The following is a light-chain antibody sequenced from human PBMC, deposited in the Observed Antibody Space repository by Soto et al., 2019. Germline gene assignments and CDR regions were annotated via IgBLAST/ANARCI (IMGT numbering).Light chain of an antibody. J-gene: IGKJ1*01. CDR2: TVS. CDR3: MQGTYWPPT. Sequence: DVVMTQSPPSLPFTLGHRPSTPSGSGRGVVYGNGNAYLNWFKQRQGQSPRRLIFTVSTPDSGVPDRFSCGGSGTDFTLKISRVEAEDVGIYYCMQGTYWPPTFGQGTKVEI. V-gene: IGKV2-30*01. CDR1: RGVVYGNGNAY.